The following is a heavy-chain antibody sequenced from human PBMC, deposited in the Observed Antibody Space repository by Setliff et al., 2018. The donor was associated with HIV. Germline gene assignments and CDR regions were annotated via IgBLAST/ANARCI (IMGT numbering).Heavy chain of an antibody. CDR2: IYYSGST. CDR3: ARPVEMANREFDY. Sequence: SETLSLTCIVSGGSFSSSSYYWGWIRQPPGKGLEWIGNIYYSGSTYYNPSLKSRVTISVDTSKNQFSLKLSSVTAADTAVYYCARPVEMANREFDYWGQGTLVTVSS. V-gene: IGHV4-39*01. J-gene: IGHJ4*02. CDR1: GGSFSSSSYY. D-gene: IGHD1-26*01.